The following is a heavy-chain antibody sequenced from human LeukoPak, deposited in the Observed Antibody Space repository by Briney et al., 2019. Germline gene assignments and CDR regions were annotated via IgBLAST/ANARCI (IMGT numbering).Heavy chain of an antibody. CDR1: GGSISSSSYY. D-gene: IGHD6-13*01. V-gene: IGHV4-39*01. CDR2: IYYSGST. CDR3: ARHGPIGAAAGTGWFDP. J-gene: IGHJ5*02. Sequence: KPSEALSLTCTVSGGSISSSSYYWGWIRQPPGKGLEWIGSIYYSGSTYYNPSLKSRVTISVDTSKNQFSLKLSSVTAADTAVYYCARHGPIGAAAGTGWFDPWGQGTLVTVSS.